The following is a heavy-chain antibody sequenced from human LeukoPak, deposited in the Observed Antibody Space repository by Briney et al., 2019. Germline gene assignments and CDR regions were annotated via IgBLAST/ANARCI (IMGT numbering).Heavy chain of an antibody. V-gene: IGHV1-18*01. D-gene: IGHD6-19*01. CDR2: ISAYNGNT. J-gene: IGHJ4*02. CDR1: VYTFTSYG. Sequence: ASVKVSCKASVYTFTSYGISWVRQAPGQGLEWMGWISAYNGNTNYAQKLQGRVTITTDTSTSTAYTELSSLRSEETAVYYCATLEQWLVLGYWGQGTLVTVSS. CDR3: ATLEQWLVLGY.